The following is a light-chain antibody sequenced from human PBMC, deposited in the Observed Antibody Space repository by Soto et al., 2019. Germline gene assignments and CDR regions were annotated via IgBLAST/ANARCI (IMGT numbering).Light chain of an antibody. V-gene: IGKV1-8*01. J-gene: IGKJ5*01. CDR1: QGISSY. CDR3: QQLNFFPIT. Sequence: AIRMTQSPSSFSASTGDRVTITCLASQGISSYLAWYQQKPGKAPKLLIYAASTLQSGVPSRLSGSGSGTEFTLTITSLQPEDFATYYCQQLNFFPITFGQGTRLEIK. CDR2: AAS.